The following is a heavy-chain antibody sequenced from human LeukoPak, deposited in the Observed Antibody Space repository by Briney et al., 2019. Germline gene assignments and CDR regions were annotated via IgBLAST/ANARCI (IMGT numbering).Heavy chain of an antibody. CDR2: IWYDGSNK. V-gene: IGHV3-33*01. Sequence: PGGSLRLSCAASGFTFSNHGMHWVRQAPGKGLEWVAVIWYDGSNKYYADSVKGRFTISRDNSKNMVYLQMNSLRAEDTAVYYCARHYYDSSGYYYGLGYWGQGTLVTVSS. CDR1: GFTFSNHG. D-gene: IGHD3-22*01. CDR3: ARHYYDSSGYYYGLGY. J-gene: IGHJ4*02.